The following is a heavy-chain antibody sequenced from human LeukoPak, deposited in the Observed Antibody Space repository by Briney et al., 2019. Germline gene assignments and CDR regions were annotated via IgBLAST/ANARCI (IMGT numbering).Heavy chain of an antibody. CDR2: ISYDGSNK. CDR1: GFTFSSYA. D-gene: IGHD2-2*01. V-gene: IGHV3-30-3*01. Sequence: GGSLRLSCPASGFTFSSYAMHWVRQAPGKGLEWVAVISYDGSNKYYADSVKGRLTISRDNSKNTLYLQMNSLRAEDTAVYYCARSPDIVVVPAATYYFDYWGQGTLVTVSS. CDR3: ARSPDIVVVPAATYYFDY. J-gene: IGHJ4*02.